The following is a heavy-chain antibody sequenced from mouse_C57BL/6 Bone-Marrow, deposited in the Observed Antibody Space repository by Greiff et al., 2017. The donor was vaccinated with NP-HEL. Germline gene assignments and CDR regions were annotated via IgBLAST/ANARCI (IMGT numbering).Heavy chain of an antibody. Sequence: EVQGVESGGGLVQPGGSLSLSCAASGFTFTDYYMSWVRQPPGKALEWLGFIRNRANGYTTEYSASVKGRFTISRDNSQSILYLQMNALRAEDSATYYCARYRGVTDYYAMDYWGQGTSVTVSS. J-gene: IGHJ4*01. CDR2: IRNRANGYTT. CDR3: ARYRGVTDYYAMDY. CDR1: GFTFTDYY. V-gene: IGHV7-3*01. D-gene: IGHD2-2*01.